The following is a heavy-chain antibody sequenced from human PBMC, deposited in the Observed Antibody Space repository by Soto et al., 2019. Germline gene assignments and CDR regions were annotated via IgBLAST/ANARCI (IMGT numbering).Heavy chain of an antibody. J-gene: IGHJ1*01. CDR1: GDSISSSLHY. V-gene: IGHV4-39*01. CDR3: LRHAPTGVSAPFSF. Sequence: SETLSLTCTVSGDSISSSLHYWAWIRQSPGKGLEWIGSIHYRGSTYYNPSLTSRVTIALDTSKNQVFFQLTSVTAADTARYFCLRHAPTGVSAPFSFWGQGTPVTSPQ. CDR2: IHYRGST. D-gene: IGHD2-8*01.